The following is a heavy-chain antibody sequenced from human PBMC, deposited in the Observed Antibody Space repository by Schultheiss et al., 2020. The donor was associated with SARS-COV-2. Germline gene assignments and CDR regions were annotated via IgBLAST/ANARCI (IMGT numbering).Heavy chain of an antibody. Sequence: GESLKISCKGSGYSFTSYWIGWVRQMPGKGLEWMGIIYLDDSDIRYSPSFKGQVSISADKSTSTAYLQWSSLKASDSAMYYCARPTWAYSTGFYPIHFDSWGQGTLVTVSS. J-gene: IGHJ4*02. D-gene: IGHD3-22*01. CDR3: ARPTWAYSTGFYPIHFDS. CDR2: IYLDDSDI. CDR1: GYSFTSYW. V-gene: IGHV5-51*01.